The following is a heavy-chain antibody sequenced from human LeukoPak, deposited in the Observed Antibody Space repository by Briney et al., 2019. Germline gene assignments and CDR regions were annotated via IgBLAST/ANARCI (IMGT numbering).Heavy chain of an antibody. CDR1: GYTFTSYY. J-gene: IGHJ4*02. Sequence: ASVKVSCKASGYTFTSYYMHWVRQAPGQGLEWMGIINPSGGSTSYAQKFQGRVTMTRDTSTSTVYMELSSLRSEDTAVYYCARDRSSGSAAEYYFDYWGQGTLVTVSS. CDR2: INPSGGST. CDR3: ARDRSSGSAAEYYFDY. V-gene: IGHV1-46*01. D-gene: IGHD2-15*01.